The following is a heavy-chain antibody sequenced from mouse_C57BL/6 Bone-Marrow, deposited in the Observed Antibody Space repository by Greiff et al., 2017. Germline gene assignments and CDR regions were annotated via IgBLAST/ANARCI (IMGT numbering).Heavy chain of an antibody. CDR3: TTYYGAMDY. D-gene: IGHD1-1*01. J-gene: IGHJ4*01. V-gene: IGHV14-4*01. Sequence: VQLQQSGAELVRPGASVKLSCTASGFNIKDDYMHWVKQRPEQGLEWIGRLDPENGDTEYASKFKGKATITADTSSKTAYLQLSSLTSEETAVYYCTTYYGAMDYWGQGTSVTVSS. CDR2: LDPENGDT. CDR1: GFNIKDDY.